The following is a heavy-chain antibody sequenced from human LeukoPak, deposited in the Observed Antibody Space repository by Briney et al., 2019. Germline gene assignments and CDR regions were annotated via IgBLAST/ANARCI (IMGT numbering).Heavy chain of an antibody. D-gene: IGHD6-25*01. CDR3: ARVLGTARPDY. CDR2: IFSNDEK. V-gene: IGHV2-26*01. CDR1: GFSLSNARMG. Sequence: SGPVLLKPTATLTLTCTVSGFSLSNARMGVSWIRQPPGKALEWLAHIFSNDEKSYSTSLKSRLTISKDTSKSQVVLTMTNMDPVDTATYYCARVLGTARPDYWGQGTLVTVSS. J-gene: IGHJ4*02.